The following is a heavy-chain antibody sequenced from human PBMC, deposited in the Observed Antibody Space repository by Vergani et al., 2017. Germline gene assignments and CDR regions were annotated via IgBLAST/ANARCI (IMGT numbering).Heavy chain of an antibody. V-gene: IGHV3-30*02. CDR3: AKEGDITIPCMDV. CDR2: IRYDGSNK. D-gene: IGHD3-3*01. J-gene: IGHJ6*02. CDR1: GFTFSSYG. Sequence: VQLVESGGGLVKPGGSLRLSCAASGFTFSSYGMHWVRQAPGKGLEWVAFIRYDGSNKYYADSVKGRFTISRDNSKNTLYLQMNSLRAEDTAVYYCAKEGDITIPCMDVWGQGTTVTVSS.